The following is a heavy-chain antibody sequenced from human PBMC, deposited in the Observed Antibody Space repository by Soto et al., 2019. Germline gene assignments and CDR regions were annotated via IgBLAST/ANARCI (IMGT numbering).Heavy chain of an antibody. CDR2: IKSKTDGGTT. CDR3: TTDSIFYCSSTSCYETSANWFDP. J-gene: IGHJ5*02. Sequence: PGGSLRLSCAASGFTFSNAWMSWVRQAPGKGLEWVGRIKSKTDGGTTDYAAPVKGRFTISRDDSKNTLYLQMNSLKTEDTAVYYCTTDSIFYCSSTSCYETSANWFDPWGQGTLVTVSS. CDR1: GFTFSNAW. D-gene: IGHD2-2*01. V-gene: IGHV3-15*01.